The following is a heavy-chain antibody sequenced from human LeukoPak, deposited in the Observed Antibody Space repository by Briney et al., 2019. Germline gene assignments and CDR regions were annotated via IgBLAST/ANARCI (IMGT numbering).Heavy chain of an antibody. J-gene: IGHJ4*02. V-gene: IGHV3-23*01. CDR2: TVGGGSPNT. CDR1: GFYFAEYA. Sequence: GGSLRLSCAASGFYFAEYAMSWVCQAPGKGLEWVSATVGGGSPNTYHADSVKGRFTISRDNSKNTLFLQMNSPRAEDTAIYYCTKAPIVSCSGAFCYPFDSWGQGTLVTVSS. CDR3: TKAPIVSCSGAFCYPFDS. D-gene: IGHD2-15*01.